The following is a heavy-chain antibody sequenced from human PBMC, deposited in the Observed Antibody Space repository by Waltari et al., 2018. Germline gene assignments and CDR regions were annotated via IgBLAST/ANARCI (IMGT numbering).Heavy chain of an antibody. CDR2: INHSGST. J-gene: IGHJ5*02. D-gene: IGHD2-2*02. Sequence: QVQLQQWGAGLLKPSETLSLTCAVYGGSFSGYYWSWIRQPPGQGLEWIGEINHSGSTNYNPSLKSRVTISVDTSKNQFSLKLSSVTAADTAVYYCARSRAGYCSSTSCYKWFDPWGQGTLVTVSS. CDR1: GGSFSGYY. V-gene: IGHV4-34*01. CDR3: ARSRAGYCSSTSCYKWFDP.